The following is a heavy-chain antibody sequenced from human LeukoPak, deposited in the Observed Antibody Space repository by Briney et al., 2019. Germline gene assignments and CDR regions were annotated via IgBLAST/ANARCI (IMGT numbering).Heavy chain of an antibody. Sequence: PSETLSLTCAVYGGSFSGYYWSWIRQPPGKGLEWIGEINHSGSTNYNPSLKSRVTISVDTSKNQFSLKLSSVTAADTAVYYCASGGRQPIYWGQGTLVTVSS. CDR1: GGSFSGYY. CDR2: INHSGST. V-gene: IGHV4-34*01. J-gene: IGHJ4*02. D-gene: IGHD1-14*01. CDR3: ASGGRQPIY.